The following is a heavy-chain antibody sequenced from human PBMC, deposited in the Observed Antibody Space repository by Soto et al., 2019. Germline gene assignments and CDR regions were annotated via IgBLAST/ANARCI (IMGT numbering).Heavy chain of an antibody. D-gene: IGHD3-9*01. CDR2: ISSTGST. J-gene: IGHJ4*02. CDR3: VTSLTGYYKYFDY. V-gene: IGHV4-4*09. Sequence: SETLSLTCTVSGDSMSRHYWSWLRQPPGKGLEWIGYISSTGSTHYNTSLRGRVTISPDTSKNQFSLKLTSVTAADTAVYYCVTSLTGYYKYFDYWGQGTLVTVSS. CDR1: GDSMSRHY.